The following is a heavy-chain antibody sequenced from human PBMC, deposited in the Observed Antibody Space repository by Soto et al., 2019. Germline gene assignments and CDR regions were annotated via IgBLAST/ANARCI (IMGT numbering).Heavy chain of an antibody. D-gene: IGHD3-3*01. V-gene: IGHV4-59*01. CDR3: ARGHYDLSSGSRYDWFDP. CDR2: IYYSGNT. J-gene: IGHJ5*02. CDR1: TGSIGNNF. Sequence: SETLSLTCTVSTGSIGNNFWSWIRQPPGKGLEWIGYIYYSGNTNYNPSLKSRVTISVDTSKNQFSLTLSSVTAADTAVYYCARGHYDLSSGSRYDWFDPWGHGTLVTVSS.